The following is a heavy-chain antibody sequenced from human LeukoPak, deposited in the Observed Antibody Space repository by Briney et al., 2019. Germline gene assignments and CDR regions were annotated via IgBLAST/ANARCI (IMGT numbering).Heavy chain of an antibody. D-gene: IGHD6-19*01. CDR2: ISYDGREK. CDR3: ARAADPFDF. Sequence: GGSLRLSCAASAFIFRDYPMHWVRQAPGKGLEWVAVISYDGREKYYAASVKGRFTISRDNSKNTLYLQMNSLRVEDTAIYYCARAADPFDFWGQGTLVTVSS. J-gene: IGHJ4*02. V-gene: IGHV3-30*04. CDR1: AFIFRDYP.